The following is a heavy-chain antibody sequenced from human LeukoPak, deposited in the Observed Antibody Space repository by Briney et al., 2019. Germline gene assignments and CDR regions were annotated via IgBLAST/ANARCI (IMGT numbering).Heavy chain of an antibody. CDR1: GFSFSSYS. CDR2: ISGDGNAK. V-gene: IGHV3-48*01. Sequence: GGSLRLSCAASGFSFSSYSINWVRQAPRRRVEWVSYISGDGNAKHYTDSVKGRFTISRDNAKNALSLQMNSLRAEDTAVYFCARDYVYAFDYWGQGTLVTVSS. J-gene: IGHJ4*02. CDR3: ARDYVYAFDY. D-gene: IGHD2/OR15-2a*01.